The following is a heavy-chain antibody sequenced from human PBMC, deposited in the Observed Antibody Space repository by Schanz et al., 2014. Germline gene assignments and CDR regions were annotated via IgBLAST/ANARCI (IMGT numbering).Heavy chain of an antibody. J-gene: IGHJ4*02. V-gene: IGHV1-46*01. D-gene: IGHD5-18*01. Sequence: QVRLVQSGAELKMPGATVKVSCETSGYTFTNYGVSWVRQAPGQGLEWMGIINPSGGSTEYAQKFQGRVTMTRDTSPSTVYMELSSLRSEDTAVYYCARDRVYSYGLPADYWGQGTLVTVSS. CDR3: ARDRVYSYGLPADY. CDR2: INPSGGST. CDR1: GYTFTNYG.